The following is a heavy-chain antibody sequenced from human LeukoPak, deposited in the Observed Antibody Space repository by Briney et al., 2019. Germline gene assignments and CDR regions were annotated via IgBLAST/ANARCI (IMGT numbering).Heavy chain of an antibody. Sequence: GSLRLSFSGPGITFSSYWIHWVRQSPRKGLVWVPCINSDGSRTWYADSVKGRFTISKDNSKNTLYLRMNSLRADDTAVYYCAKRVPYSSSSVYFDYWGQGTLVTVSS. CDR3: AKRVPYSSSSVYFDY. V-gene: IGHV3-74*01. J-gene: IGHJ4*02. CDR2: INSDGSRT. D-gene: IGHD6-6*01. CDR1: GITFSSYW.